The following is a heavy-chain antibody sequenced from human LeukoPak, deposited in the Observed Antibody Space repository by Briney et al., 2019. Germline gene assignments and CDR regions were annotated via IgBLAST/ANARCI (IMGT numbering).Heavy chain of an antibody. Sequence: PSETLSLTCTVSGGSISSYYWSWIRQPPGKGLEWIGYIYYSGSTNYNPSLKSRVTISVDTSKNQFSLKLSSVTAADTAVYYCARVGILTGYYDYWGQGTLVTVSS. D-gene: IGHD3-9*01. CDR2: IYYSGST. V-gene: IGHV4-59*01. J-gene: IGHJ4*02. CDR1: GGSISSYY. CDR3: ARVGILTGYYDY.